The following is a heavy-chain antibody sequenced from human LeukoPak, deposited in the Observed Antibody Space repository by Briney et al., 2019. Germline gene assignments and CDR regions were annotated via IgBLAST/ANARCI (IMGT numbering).Heavy chain of an antibody. V-gene: IGHV3-49*04. CDR1: GFTFGDYA. D-gene: IGHD5-18*01. CDR3: TRSSYWLPEYYFDY. J-gene: IGHJ4*02. CDR2: IRSKAYGGTT. Sequence: GRSLRLSCTASGFTFGDYAMSWVRQAPGKGLEWVGFIRSKAYGGTTEYAASVKGRFTISRDDSKSIAYLQMNSLKTEDTAVYYCTRSSYWLPEYYFDYWGQGTLVTVSS.